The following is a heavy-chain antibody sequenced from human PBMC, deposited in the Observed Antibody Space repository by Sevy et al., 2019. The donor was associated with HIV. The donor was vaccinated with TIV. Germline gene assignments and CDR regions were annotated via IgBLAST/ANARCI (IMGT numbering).Heavy chain of an antibody. CDR3: ARGEFASSSPLGY. CDR2: INPNSGDT. D-gene: IGHD6-6*01. J-gene: IGHJ4*02. CDR1: GYTFTGYY. Sequence: ASVKVSCKASGYTFTGYYMHWVRQAPGQGLEWMGWINPNSGDTNYAQKFQGRVTMTRDTSISTAYMELSRLRSDDTAVYYCARGEFASSSPLGYWGQGTLVTVSS. V-gene: IGHV1-2*02.